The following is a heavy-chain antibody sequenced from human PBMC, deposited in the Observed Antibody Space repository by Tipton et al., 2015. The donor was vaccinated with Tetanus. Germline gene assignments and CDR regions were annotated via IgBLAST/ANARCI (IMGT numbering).Heavy chain of an antibody. CDR3: ARDWPRWLVRWYFDL. D-gene: IGHD6-19*01. CDR2: ISGSGGST. CDR1: GFTFSSYA. Sequence: SLRLSCAASGFTFSSYAMSWVRQAPGKGLEWVSAISGSGGSTYYADSVKGRFTISRDNSKNTLYLQMNSLRAEDTAVYYCARDWPRWLVRWYFDLWGRGTLVTVSS. J-gene: IGHJ2*01. V-gene: IGHV3-23*01.